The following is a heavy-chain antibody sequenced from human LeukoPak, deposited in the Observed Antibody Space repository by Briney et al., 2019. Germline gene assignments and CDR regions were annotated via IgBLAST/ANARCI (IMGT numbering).Heavy chain of an antibody. D-gene: IGHD3-22*01. CDR3: ARGRGITMIVASTRYFQH. Sequence: PSETLSLTCAVYGGSFRGYYWSWIRQPPGKGLEWIGEINHSGSTNYNPSLKSRVTISVDTSKNQFSLKLSSVTAADTAVYYCARGRGITMIVASTRYFQHWGQGTLVTVSS. J-gene: IGHJ1*01. CDR2: INHSGST. V-gene: IGHV4-34*01. CDR1: GGSFRGYY.